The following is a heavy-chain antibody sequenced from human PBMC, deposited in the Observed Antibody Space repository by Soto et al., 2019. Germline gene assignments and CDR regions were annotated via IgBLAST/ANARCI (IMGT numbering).Heavy chain of an antibody. Sequence: QITLKESGPTLVKPTQTPTLTCTFSGFSLSTSGVGVAWIRQPPGKALERLALIYWDDDKRYRPSLESRLTITKDTSKNQVVLTMTNIDSVDTATYYCAYLPCSGGSCYWFSFSGMDVWGQGTTVTVSS. CDR1: GFSLSTSGVG. D-gene: IGHD2-15*01. CDR3: AYLPCSGGSCYWFSFSGMDV. J-gene: IGHJ6*02. V-gene: IGHV2-5*02. CDR2: IYWDDDK.